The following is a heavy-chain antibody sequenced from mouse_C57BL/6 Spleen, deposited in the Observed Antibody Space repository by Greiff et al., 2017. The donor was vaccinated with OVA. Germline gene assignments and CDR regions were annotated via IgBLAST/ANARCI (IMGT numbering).Heavy chain of an antibody. CDR2: ISGGGGNT. J-gene: IGHJ2*01. CDR1: GFTFSSYT. V-gene: IGHV5-9*01. CDR3: ARLGASRTGVDY. D-gene: IGHD4-1*01. Sequence: EVKLMESGGGLVKPGGSLKLSCAASGFTFSSYTMSWVRQTPEKRLEWVATISGGGGNTYYPDSVKGRFTISRDNAKNTRYLQMSSLRSEDTAWYYCARLGASRTGVDYWGQGTTLTVSS.